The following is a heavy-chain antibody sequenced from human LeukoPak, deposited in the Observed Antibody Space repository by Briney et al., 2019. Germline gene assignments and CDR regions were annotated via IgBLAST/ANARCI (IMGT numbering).Heavy chain of an antibody. V-gene: IGHV1-46*01. Sequence: ASVKVSCKASGYTFTSYYMHWVRQAPGQGLEWMGIINPSGGSTSYAQKFQGRVTMTRDTSTSTVYMELSSLRSEDTAVYYCARDRIPLWFGEHYYMDVWGKGTTVTVSS. J-gene: IGHJ6*03. D-gene: IGHD3-10*01. CDR1: GYTFTSYY. CDR3: ARDRIPLWFGEHYYMDV. CDR2: INPSGGST.